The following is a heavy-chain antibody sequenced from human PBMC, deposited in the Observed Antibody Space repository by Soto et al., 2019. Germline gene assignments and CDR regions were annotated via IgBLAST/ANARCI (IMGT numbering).Heavy chain of an antibody. D-gene: IGHD3-16*01. CDR3: ASVTFGGVVLAH. CDR2: IYFNGNT. CDR1: AASFSKYY. Sequence: SETLSLTCTVSAASFSKYYWTWIRQPPGKGLEWIGYIYFNGNTDYNPSLKRRVTISVDTSKKQISLNLTSVTDADTAVYFCASVTFGGVVLAHWGQGTLVTVSS. V-gene: IGHV4-59*13. J-gene: IGHJ4*02.